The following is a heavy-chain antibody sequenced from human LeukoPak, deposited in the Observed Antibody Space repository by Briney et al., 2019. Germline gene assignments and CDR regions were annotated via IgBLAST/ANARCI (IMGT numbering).Heavy chain of an antibody. J-gene: IGHJ4*02. CDR2: INHSGST. D-gene: IGHD3-22*01. Sequence: SETLSLTCAVYGGSFSGYYWTWIRQPPGKGLEWIAEINHSGSTNYNSSLKGRVTISVDTSKNQFSLKLSSVTAADTAVYYCARGLDYYDSSGYRLPALGYWGQGTLVTVSS. CDR1: GGSFSGYY. CDR3: ARGLDYYDSSGYRLPALGY. V-gene: IGHV4-34*01.